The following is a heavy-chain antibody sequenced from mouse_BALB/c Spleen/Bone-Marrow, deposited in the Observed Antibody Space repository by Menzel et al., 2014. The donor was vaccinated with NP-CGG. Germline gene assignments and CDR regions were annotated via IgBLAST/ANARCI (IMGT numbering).Heavy chain of an antibody. CDR3: ARSGFDY. Sequence: QVQLQQSGAELAKPGASVKMSCKVSDYTFTSYWMHWVKRRPGQGLEWIGYINPSTGYTAYNQKFKDKATLTADKSSSTAYTQLSSLTSEDSAVYYCARSGFDYWGQGTTFTVSS. CDR1: DYTFTSYW. J-gene: IGHJ2*01. CDR2: INPSTGYT. D-gene: IGHD4-1*01. V-gene: IGHV1-7*01.